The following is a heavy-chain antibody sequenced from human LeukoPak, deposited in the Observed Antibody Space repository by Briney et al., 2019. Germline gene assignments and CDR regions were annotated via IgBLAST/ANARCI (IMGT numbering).Heavy chain of an antibody. CDR3: ASSYYYDSSGVY. CDR2: IIPIFGTA. CDR1: GGTFSSYA. V-gene: IGHV1-69*13. Sequence: ASVKVSCKAPGGTFSSYAISWVRQAPGQGLEWMGGIIPIFGTANYAQKFQGRVTITADESTSTAYMELSSLRSEDTAVYYCASSYYYDSSGVYWGQGTLVTVSS. D-gene: IGHD3-22*01. J-gene: IGHJ4*02.